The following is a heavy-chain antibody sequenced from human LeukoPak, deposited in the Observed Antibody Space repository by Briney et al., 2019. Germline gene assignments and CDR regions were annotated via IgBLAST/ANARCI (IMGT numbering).Heavy chain of an antibody. J-gene: IGHJ4*02. CDR1: GGSFSGYY. D-gene: IGHD1-14*01. CDR2: IYYSGST. V-gene: IGHV4-59*12. CDR3: ARDRNRGYRYSDY. Sequence: SETLSLTCAVYGGSFSGYYWSWIRQPPGKGLEWIGYIYYSGSTYYNPSLKTRVTISVDTSKNQFSLKLNSVTAADTAVYYCARDRNRGYRYSDYWGQGTLVTVSS.